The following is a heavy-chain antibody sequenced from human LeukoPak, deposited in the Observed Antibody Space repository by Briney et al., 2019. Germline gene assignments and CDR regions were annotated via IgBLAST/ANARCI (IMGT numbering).Heavy chain of an antibody. D-gene: IGHD1-26*01. CDR2: ISSSGSTI. Sequence: GGSLRLSCAASGFTFSGYYMSWIRRAPGKGLEWVSYISSSGSTIYYADSVKGRFTISRDNSKNTLYLQMNNLRAEDTAVYYCARVIVGATHFDYWGQGTLVTVSS. CDR1: GFTFSGYY. V-gene: IGHV3-11*04. J-gene: IGHJ4*02. CDR3: ARVIVGATHFDY.